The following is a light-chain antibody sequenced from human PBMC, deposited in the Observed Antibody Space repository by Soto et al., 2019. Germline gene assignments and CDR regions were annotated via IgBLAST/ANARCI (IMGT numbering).Light chain of an antibody. CDR1: QSIDTW. V-gene: IGKV1-5*03. Sequence: DIPMTQSPSTLSASVGDTVTITCRASQSIDTWLAWHQQKPGRAPKLLISKASILESGVPSRFSGSGSGTDFTLTINGLQSDDFAIYYCQQYISYRAFGQGTKVEI. CDR2: KAS. J-gene: IGKJ1*01. CDR3: QQYISYRA.